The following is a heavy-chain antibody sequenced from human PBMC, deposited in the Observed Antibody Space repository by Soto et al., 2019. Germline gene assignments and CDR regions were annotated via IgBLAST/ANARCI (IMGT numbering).Heavy chain of an antibody. J-gene: IGHJ4*02. D-gene: IGHD1-1*01. V-gene: IGHV3-30*18. CDR1: GFTFSSYG. CDR2: ISYDGSNK. CDR3: AKVRTIQAFDY. Sequence: GGSLRLSCAASGFTFSSYGMHWVRQAPGKGLEWVAVISYDGSNKYYADSVKGRFTISRDNSKNTLYLQMNSLRAEDTAVYYCAKVRTIQAFDYWGQGTLVTVSS.